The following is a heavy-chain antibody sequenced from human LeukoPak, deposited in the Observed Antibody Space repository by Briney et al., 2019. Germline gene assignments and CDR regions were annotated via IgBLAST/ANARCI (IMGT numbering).Heavy chain of an antibody. V-gene: IGHV1-46*01. J-gene: IGHJ4*02. D-gene: IGHD1-14*01. CDR1: GYTFTSNY. Sequence: ASVKVSCKASGYTFTSNYIHWVRQAPGQGLEWMGMIYPRDGSTSYAQKFQGRVTVTRDTSTSTVHMELSGLRSEDTAVYYCARGDNPGVPWYFDYWGQGTLVTVSS. CDR2: IYPRDGST. CDR3: ARGDNPGVPWYFDY.